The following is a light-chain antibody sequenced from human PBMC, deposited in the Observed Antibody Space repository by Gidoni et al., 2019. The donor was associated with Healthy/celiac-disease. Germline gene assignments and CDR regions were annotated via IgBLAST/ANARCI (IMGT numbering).Light chain of an antibody. J-gene: IGKJ1*01. CDR2: AAS. Sequence: AIQMTQSPSSLSASVGDRVTITCRASQGIRNALGWYQQKPGKAPKLLIYAASSVQSGVPSRFSGSGSGTDFTLTISSLQPEDFATYYCLQDYNYPRTFGQGTKVEIK. CDR1: QGIRNA. CDR3: LQDYNYPRT. V-gene: IGKV1-6*01.